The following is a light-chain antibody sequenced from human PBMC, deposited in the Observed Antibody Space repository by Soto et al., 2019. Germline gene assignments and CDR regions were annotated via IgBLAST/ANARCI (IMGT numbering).Light chain of an antibody. Sequence: AIQLTKSPSSLSASVGDRVTITCRASQDIRGAFAWYQQKPGKPPKLLIFDVSSLQSGVPSRFISSGSGTDVTLTISSLQAEAFETYYCHQFNTYPITFGQGTRLEI. CDR3: HQFNTYPIT. CDR2: DVS. V-gene: IGKV1-13*02. CDR1: QDIRGA. J-gene: IGKJ5*01.